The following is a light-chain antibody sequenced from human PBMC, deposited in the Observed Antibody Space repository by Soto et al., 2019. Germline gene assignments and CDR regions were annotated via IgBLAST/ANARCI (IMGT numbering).Light chain of an antibody. CDR3: QQYNNWPPYT. J-gene: IGKJ2*01. V-gene: IGKV3-15*01. CDR2: GAS. Sequence: EIVLTQSPATLSVSPGEGATLSCMSSQSVGRNLAWYQQKPGQTPRLLIYGASTRATGIPDRFSGSGSGTDFTLTISSLQSEDFAVYYCQQYNNWPPYTFGQGTKLEI. CDR1: QSVGRN.